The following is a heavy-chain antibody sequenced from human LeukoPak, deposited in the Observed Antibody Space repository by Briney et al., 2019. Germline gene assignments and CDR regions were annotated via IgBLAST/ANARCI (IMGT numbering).Heavy chain of an antibody. J-gene: IGHJ6*02. V-gene: IGHV3-21*01. Sequence: GGSLRLSCAASGFTFSSYSMNWVRQAPGKGLEWVSSISSSSSYIYYADSVKGRFTISRDNAKNSLYLQMNSLRAEDTAVYYCARDLIDSRTANYYYYYGMDVWGQGTTVTVSS. CDR2: ISSSSSYI. CDR3: ARDLIDSRTANYYYYYGMDV. D-gene: IGHD2-21*01. CDR1: GFTFSSYS.